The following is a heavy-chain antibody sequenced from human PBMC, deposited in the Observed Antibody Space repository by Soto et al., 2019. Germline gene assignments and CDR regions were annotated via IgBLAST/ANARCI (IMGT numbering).Heavy chain of an antibody. V-gene: IGHV1-3*01. CDR1: GYIFSTYT. Sequence: GASVKVSCKASGYIFSTYTMHWLRQSPGQRLEWMGWINAANGNTKYSQNFQGRVTISRDTSASTAYLELSSLRSEDTAVYYCARVSFETSGYADYWGRGTLVTVSS. J-gene: IGHJ4*02. CDR3: ARVSFETSGYADY. CDR2: INAANGNT. D-gene: IGHD3-22*01.